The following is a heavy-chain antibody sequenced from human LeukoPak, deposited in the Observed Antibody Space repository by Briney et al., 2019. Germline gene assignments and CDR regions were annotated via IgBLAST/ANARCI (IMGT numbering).Heavy chain of an antibody. CDR2: INPRGTAT. D-gene: IGHD4-23*01. Sequence: GASVKVSYKASGYSFTSHYMHWVRQAPGQGLEWMGVINPRGTATIYAEKFKGRIILTRDMSTTTDYMELSSLKSDDTAVYYCARDNSMHERGWWFDPWGQGTLVTVSS. CDR3: ARDNSMHERGWWFDP. J-gene: IGHJ5*02. CDR1: GYSFTSHY. V-gene: IGHV1-46*01.